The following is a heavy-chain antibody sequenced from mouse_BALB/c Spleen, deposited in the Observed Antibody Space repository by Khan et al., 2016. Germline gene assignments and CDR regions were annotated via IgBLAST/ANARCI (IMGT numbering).Heavy chain of an antibody. Sequence: EVQLEESGPGLVKPGGSLTLSCAVSGFPFSSYTLSWVRQTPEKRLEWVATISCGGSYTYNPASVKGRFTIARDRAKNTLYLEVSGRKAEDTAMYYCTNMYDGDDGFAYWGQGTLVTVSA. J-gene: IGHJ3*01. CDR2: ISCGGSYT. V-gene: IGHV5-6-4*01. CDR3: TNMYDGDDGFAY. D-gene: IGHD2-3*01. CDR1: GFPFSSYT.